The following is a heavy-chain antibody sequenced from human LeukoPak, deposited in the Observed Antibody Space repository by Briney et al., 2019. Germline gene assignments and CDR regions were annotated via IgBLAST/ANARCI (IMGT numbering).Heavy chain of an antibody. D-gene: IGHD6-25*01. V-gene: IGHV1-69*05. CDR2: IIPIFGTA. CDR3: ARGDELGYDAFDI. Sequence: GASVKVSCKASGGTFSSYAISWVRQAPGQGLEWMGGIIPIFGTANYAQKFQGRVTITTDESTSTAYMELSSLRSEDTAVYYCARGDELGYDAFDIWGQGTMVTVSS. J-gene: IGHJ3*02. CDR1: GGTFSSYA.